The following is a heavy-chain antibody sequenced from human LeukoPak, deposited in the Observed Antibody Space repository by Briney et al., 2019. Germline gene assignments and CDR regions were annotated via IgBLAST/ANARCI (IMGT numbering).Heavy chain of an antibody. CDR3: ARDRELYWGHYGGY. V-gene: IGHV1-69*05. D-gene: IGHD2-21*01. J-gene: IGHJ4*02. CDR2: ITPLFGTP. Sequence: SVKVSCKASGGTFSSYTISWVRQAPEQGLEWMGGITPLFGTPDYAQKFQGRVTMTTDTHTSTAYMEMRSLRSDDTAVYFCARDRELYWGHYGGYWGQGTLVTVSS. CDR1: GGTFSSYT.